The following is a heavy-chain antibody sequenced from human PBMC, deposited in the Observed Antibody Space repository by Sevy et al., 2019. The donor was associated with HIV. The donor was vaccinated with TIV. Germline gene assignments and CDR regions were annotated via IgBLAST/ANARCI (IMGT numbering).Heavy chain of an antibody. V-gene: IGHV3-30-3*01. Sequence: GGSLRLSCAASGFTFSSYAMHWVRQAPGKGLEWVAAISFDGSNHYYAASVKGRFTISRDNSRNTLYLQMNNLSREDTAVFYCARDQHDYGGNVRTGWFDPWGQGILVTVSS. CDR3: ARDQHDYGGNVRTGWFDP. D-gene: IGHD4-17*01. CDR2: ISFDGSNH. CDR1: GFTFSSYA. J-gene: IGHJ5*01.